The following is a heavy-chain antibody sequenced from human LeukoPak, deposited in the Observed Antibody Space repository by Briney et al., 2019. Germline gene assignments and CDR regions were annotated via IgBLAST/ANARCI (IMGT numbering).Heavy chain of an antibody. CDR1: GFTSSSYE. CDR2: ISSSGSTI. D-gene: IGHD6-19*01. V-gene: IGHV3-48*03. CDR3: ARAEYSSGWYDY. Sequence: GGSLRLSCAASGFTSSSYEMNWVRQAPGKGLEWVSYISSSGSTIYYADSVKGRFTISRDNAKNSLYLQMNSLRAEDTAVYYCARAEYSSGWYDYWGQGTLVTVSS. J-gene: IGHJ4*02.